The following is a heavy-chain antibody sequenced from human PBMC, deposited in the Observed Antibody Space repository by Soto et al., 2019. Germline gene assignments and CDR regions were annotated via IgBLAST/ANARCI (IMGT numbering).Heavy chain of an antibody. CDR3: ARVGYNWNYGMDV. D-gene: IGHD1-20*01. Sequence: SETLSLTCTVSGGSISSYYWSWIRQPPGKGLEWIGYIYYSGSTNYNPSLKSRVTISVDTSKNQFSLKLSSVTTADTAVYYCARVGYNWNYGMDVWGQGTTVTVSS. V-gene: IGHV4-59*01. CDR1: GGSISSYY. J-gene: IGHJ6*02. CDR2: IYYSGST.